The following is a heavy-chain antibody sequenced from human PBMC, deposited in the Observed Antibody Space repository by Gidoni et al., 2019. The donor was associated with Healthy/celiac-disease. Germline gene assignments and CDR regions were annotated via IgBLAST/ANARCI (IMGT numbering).Heavy chain of an antibody. Sequence: QVPLVESGGGVVQPGRSLTLSCAASGFTFSSYAMHWVRQAPGKGLEWVAVISYDGSNKYYADSVKGRFTISRDNSKNTLYLQMNSLRAEDTAVYYCARNAPGYYDSSGYSFDYWGQGTLVTVSS. CDR3: ARNAPGYYDSSGYSFDY. CDR2: ISYDGSNK. V-gene: IGHV3-30-3*01. D-gene: IGHD3-22*01. J-gene: IGHJ4*02. CDR1: GFTFSSYA.